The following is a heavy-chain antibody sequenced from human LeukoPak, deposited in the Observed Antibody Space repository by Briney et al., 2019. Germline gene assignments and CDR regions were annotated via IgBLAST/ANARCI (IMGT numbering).Heavy chain of an antibody. Sequence: DPSETLSLTCTISGASSRHNWSWIRQPPGKGLEWIGYIYYSGSTKYNPSLKSRVTISVDASKNQFSLKLTSVTAADTAVYYCASLDGGYSEAVGHWGQGTLVTVSS. D-gene: IGHD4-23*01. CDR2: IYYSGST. CDR1: GASSRHN. J-gene: IGHJ4*02. CDR3: ASLDGGYSEAVGH. V-gene: IGHV4-59*11.